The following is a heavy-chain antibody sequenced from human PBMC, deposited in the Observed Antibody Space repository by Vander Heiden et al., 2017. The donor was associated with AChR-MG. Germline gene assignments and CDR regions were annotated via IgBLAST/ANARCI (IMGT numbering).Heavy chain of an antibody. D-gene: IGHD3-16*01. CDR3: ATYDDDGGNRGFDY. Sequence: QVQLVQSGAEVKKPGAAVKVRCKASGSTFPIYGISWVRQVPGEGLEWMGWISAYNGNTNYAQKLQGRVTMTTATCTSTANMELRSLRTDDTAVYYCATYDDDGGNRGFDYWGQGTLVTVSS. CDR2: ISAYNGNT. J-gene: IGHJ4*02. V-gene: IGHV1-18*01. CDR1: GSTFPIYG.